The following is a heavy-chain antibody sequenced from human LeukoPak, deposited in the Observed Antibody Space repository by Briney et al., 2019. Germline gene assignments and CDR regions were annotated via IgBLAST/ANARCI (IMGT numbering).Heavy chain of an antibody. Sequence: SETLSLTCAVYGGSFSGYYWSWIRQPPGKGLEWIGEINHSGSTNYNPSLESRVTISVDTSKNQFSLKLSSVTAADTAVYYCARGRSTAPYYYYYMDVWGKGTTVTVSS. J-gene: IGHJ6*03. CDR3: ARGRSTAPYYYYYMDV. CDR2: INHSGST. D-gene: IGHD3-10*01. CDR1: GGSFSGYY. V-gene: IGHV4-34*01.